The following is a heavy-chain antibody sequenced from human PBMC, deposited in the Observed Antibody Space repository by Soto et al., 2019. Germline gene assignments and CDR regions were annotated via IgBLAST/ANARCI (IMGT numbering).Heavy chain of an antibody. J-gene: IGHJ5*02. CDR2: IIPIFGTA. Sequence: QVQLVQSGAEVKKPGSSVKVSCKASGGTFSSYAISWVRQAPGQGLEWMGGIIPIFGTANYAQKFQGRVTITADESTSTAYMERSSLRSEDTAVYYCARADTSRIAAAGFDPWGQGTLVTVSS. CDR3: ARADTSRIAAAGFDP. CDR1: GGTFSSYA. D-gene: IGHD6-13*01. V-gene: IGHV1-69*12.